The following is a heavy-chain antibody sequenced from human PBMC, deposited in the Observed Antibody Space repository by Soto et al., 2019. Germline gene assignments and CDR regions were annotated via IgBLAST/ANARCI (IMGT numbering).Heavy chain of an antibody. CDR2: IIPILGTI. D-gene: IGHD1-26*01. J-gene: IGHJ4*02. CDR1: GRTFLISA. CDR3: ARGKEWEQPSNHYYFDS. V-gene: IGHV1-69*06. Sequence: QVQLVQSGAEVKTPGSSVRVSCKTAGRTFLISAIAWVRQAPGQGLEWMGGIIPILGTIHIAQNFQGRVNFPAARSTSTAYMDLSSLRSEDTATYFCARGKEWEQPSNHYYFDSWGQGSQVIVSS.